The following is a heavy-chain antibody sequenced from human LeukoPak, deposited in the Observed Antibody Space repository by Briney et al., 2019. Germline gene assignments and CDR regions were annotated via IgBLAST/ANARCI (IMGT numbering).Heavy chain of an antibody. D-gene: IGHD2-21*01. Sequence: PGGSLRLSCAASGFTFSNYRMNWVRQAPGKGLEWVSYISSSSNTIYYADSVKGRFTTSRDNAKNSLYLQMNSLRAEDTSVYYCARDKIVGPTALDYWGRGTLVTVSS. CDR1: GFTFSNYR. J-gene: IGHJ4*02. V-gene: IGHV3-48*01. CDR3: ARDKIVGPTALDY. CDR2: ISSSSNTI.